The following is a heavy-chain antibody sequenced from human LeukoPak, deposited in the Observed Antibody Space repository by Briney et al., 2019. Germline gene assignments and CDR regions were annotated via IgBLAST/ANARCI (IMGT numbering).Heavy chain of an antibody. J-gene: IGHJ6*03. V-gene: IGHV4-59*12. Sequence: SETLSLTCTVSGGSISSYYWSWIRQPPGKGLEWIGYIYYSGSTNYNPSLKSRVTISVDTSKNQFSLKLSSVTAADTAVYYCARAAAQYYDFWSAYYAGDYYYYMDVWGKGTTVTVSS. D-gene: IGHD3-3*01. CDR3: ARAAAQYYDFWSAYYAGDYYYYMDV. CDR1: GGSISSYY. CDR2: IYYSGST.